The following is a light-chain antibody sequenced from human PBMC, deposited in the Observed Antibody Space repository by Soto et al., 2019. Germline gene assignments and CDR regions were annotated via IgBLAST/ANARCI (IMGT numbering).Light chain of an antibody. CDR2: EVI. J-gene: IGLJ2*01. CDR1: TSDVGSYNL. CDR3: CSYAGSFTVI. Sequence: QSVLTQPASVSGSPGQSITISCTGTTSDVGSYNLASWYQQHPGKPPKLLISEVIKRPSGVSNRFSGSKSGNTASLTISRLQAEDEAHFYCCSYAGSFTVIFGGGTKGTVL. V-gene: IGLV2-23*02.